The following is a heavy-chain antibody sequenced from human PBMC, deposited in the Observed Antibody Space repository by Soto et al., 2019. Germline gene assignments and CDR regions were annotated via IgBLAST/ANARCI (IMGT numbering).Heavy chain of an antibody. Sequence: QVQLQESGPGLVKPSETLSLTCTVSGGSISSYYWSWIRQPPGTGLEWIGYIYYSGSTNYKPSLKSRVTITVETSKTQFSLKLRAVTAADTAVYYCARVYYDILTGPDWYFDLWGRGTLVTVSS. D-gene: IGHD3-9*01. V-gene: IGHV4-59*01. J-gene: IGHJ2*01. CDR3: ARVYYDILTGPDWYFDL. CDR2: IYYSGST. CDR1: GGSISSYY.